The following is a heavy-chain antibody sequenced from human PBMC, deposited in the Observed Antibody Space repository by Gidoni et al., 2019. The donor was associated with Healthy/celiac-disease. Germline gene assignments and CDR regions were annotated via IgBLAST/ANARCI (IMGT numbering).Heavy chain of an antibody. J-gene: IGHJ4*02. CDR3: ARRGRDCWSGYDFDY. V-gene: IGHV4-38-2*01. CDR2: IYHSGST. CDR1: GYSISSGYY. Sequence: QVQLQESGPGLVMPSETLSLTCAVPGYSISSGYYWGWIRQPPGKGLEWIGSIYHSGSTYSNPSLKSRVTISVDTSKNQFSLKLSSVTAADTAVYYCARRGRDCWSGYDFDYWGQGTLVTVSS. D-gene: IGHD3-3*01.